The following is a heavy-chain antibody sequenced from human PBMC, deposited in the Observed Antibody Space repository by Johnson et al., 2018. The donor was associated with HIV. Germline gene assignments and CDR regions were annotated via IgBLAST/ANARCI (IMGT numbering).Heavy chain of an antibody. CDR3: TRWGGAFGI. Sequence: VQLVESGGGVVQPGTSLRLSCIVSGFTFSTYPMHWVRQASGKGLEWVGRIRSKANSYATAYAASVKGRFTISRDDSKNTAYLQMNSLKTEDTAVYYCTRWGGAFGIWGQGTMVTVSS. D-gene: IGHD3-10*01. CDR1: GFTFSTYP. J-gene: IGHJ3*02. CDR2: IRSKANSYAT. V-gene: IGHV3-73*01.